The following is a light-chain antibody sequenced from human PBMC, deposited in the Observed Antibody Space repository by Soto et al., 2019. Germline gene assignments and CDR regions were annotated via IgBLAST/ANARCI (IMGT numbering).Light chain of an antibody. Sequence: EIVMTQSPATLSVSPGERATLSCRASQSVSSNLAWYQQKPGQAPRLFIYDASNRATGIPARFSGSGSGTDFTLTIGSLEPEDFAVYYCQQRREWPITFGQGTRLEIK. CDR2: DAS. CDR1: QSVSSN. J-gene: IGKJ5*01. V-gene: IGKV3-11*01. CDR3: QQRREWPIT.